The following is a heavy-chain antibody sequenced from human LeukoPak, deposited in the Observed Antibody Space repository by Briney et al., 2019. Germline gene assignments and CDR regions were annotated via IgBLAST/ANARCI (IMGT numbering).Heavy chain of an antibody. CDR1: GFTFSSYS. D-gene: IGHD3-22*01. Sequence: GGSLRLSCAASGFTFSSYSMNWVRQAPGKGLEWFSSISSSSSYIYYADSVKGRFTISRDNAKNSLYLQMNSLRAEDTAVYYCASRNYYDSSGYVYWGQGTLVTVSS. CDR2: ISSSSSYI. V-gene: IGHV3-21*01. J-gene: IGHJ4*02. CDR3: ASRNYYDSSGYVY.